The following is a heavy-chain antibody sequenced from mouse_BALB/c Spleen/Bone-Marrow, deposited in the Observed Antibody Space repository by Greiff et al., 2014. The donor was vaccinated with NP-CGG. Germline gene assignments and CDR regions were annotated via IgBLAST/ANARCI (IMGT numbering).Heavy chain of an antibody. J-gene: IGHJ2*01. Sequence: EVQLQQSGGGLVQPGGFLRLSCATSGFTFTDHYMSWVRQPPGKALEWLGFIRNKANGYTTEYSASVKGRFTVSRDNSQSIVYLQMNTLRAEDSATYYCARYYLYYFDYWGQGTTLTVSS. V-gene: IGHV7-3*02. D-gene: IGHD1-1*01. CDR1: GFTFTDHY. CDR2: IRNKANGYTT. CDR3: ARYYLYYFDY.